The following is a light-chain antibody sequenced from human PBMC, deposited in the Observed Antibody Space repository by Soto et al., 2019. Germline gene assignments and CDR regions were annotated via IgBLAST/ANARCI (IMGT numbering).Light chain of an antibody. CDR3: QQYNNWPPWT. V-gene: IGKV3-15*01. CDR1: QSVSGN. J-gene: IGKJ1*01. Sequence: EIVMTQSPATLSVSPGQRGTLSCGASQSVSGNLAWYQQKPGRAPRLLISGASSRATGIPARFSGSGSGTEFTLTISSLQSEDFAVYYCQQYNNWPPWTFGQGTKVDI. CDR2: GAS.